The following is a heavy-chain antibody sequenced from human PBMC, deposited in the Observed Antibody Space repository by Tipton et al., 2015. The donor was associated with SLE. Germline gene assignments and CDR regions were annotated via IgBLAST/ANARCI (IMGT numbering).Heavy chain of an antibody. CDR2: ITNNGNT. V-gene: IGHV4-39*07. D-gene: IGHD1-14*01. CDR1: GGSISGSNYY. J-gene: IGHJ1*01. CDR3: ATGDLTEYFQH. Sequence: TLSLTCTVSGGSISGSNYYWDWIRQPPGKGPEWIGRITNNGNTYYIPSLQSRVTMSVDTSKNQFSLKLFSVTAADTAVYYCATGDLTEYFQHWGQGTLVTVSS.